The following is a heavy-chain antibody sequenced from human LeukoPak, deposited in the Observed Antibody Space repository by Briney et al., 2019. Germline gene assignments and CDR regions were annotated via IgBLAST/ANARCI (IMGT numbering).Heavy chain of an antibody. J-gene: IGHJ6*03. CDR1: GYTFTSYD. CDR2: MNTNSGNT. Sequence: SVKVSCKASGYTFTSYDINWVRQATGQGLEWVGWMNTNSGNTDYAQKFQGRGTMTRNTSISTAYMELSSLRSEDTAVYYCARVNIYGDYALWRYYYYYMDVWGKGTTVTISS. CDR3: ARVNIYGDYALWRYYYYYMDV. V-gene: IGHV1-8*01. D-gene: IGHD4-17*01.